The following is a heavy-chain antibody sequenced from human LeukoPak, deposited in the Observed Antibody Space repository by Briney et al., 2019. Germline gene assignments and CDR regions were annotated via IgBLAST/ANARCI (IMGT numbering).Heavy chain of an antibody. V-gene: IGHV3-21*01. Sequence: GGSLRLSCAASGFTFSSYSMNWVRQAPGKGLEWVSSISSSSSYIYYADSVKGRFTISRDNAKNSLYLQMNSLRAEDTAVYYCAKRMDGAGDYLRYLDYWGQGTLITVSS. J-gene: IGHJ4*02. CDR3: AKRMDGAGDYLRYLDY. D-gene: IGHD4-17*01. CDR1: GFTFSSYS. CDR2: ISSSSSYI.